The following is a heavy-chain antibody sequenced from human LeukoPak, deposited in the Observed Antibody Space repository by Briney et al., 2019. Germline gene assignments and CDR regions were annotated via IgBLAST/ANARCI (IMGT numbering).Heavy chain of an antibody. CDR3: ATSWGPDTSAFRWGRDGMDV. CDR1: GFTFNIYA. D-gene: IGHD3-16*01. V-gene: IGHV3-23*01. J-gene: IGHJ6*02. CDR2: LSGSGGRT. Sequence: GGSLRLSCAASGFTFNIYAMTWVRQAPGKGLEWVSGLSGSGGRTYYADSVKGRFTISRESSKNTLYLQMNSLRAEDMAVYYCATSWGPDTSAFRWGRDGMDVWGQGTTVIVS.